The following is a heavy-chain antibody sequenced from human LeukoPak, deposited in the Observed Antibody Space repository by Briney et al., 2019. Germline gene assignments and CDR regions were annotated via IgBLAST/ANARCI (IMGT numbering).Heavy chain of an antibody. Sequence: PRGSLRLSCAASGFTFSDYSMNWVRQVPGKGLEWLSYISSSSRTIYYADSVRGRFTVSRDNAKDSLYLQLNSLRAEDTAVYYCARETRWDFDYWGQGALVSVSS. J-gene: IGHJ4*02. CDR2: ISSSSRTI. CDR3: ARETRWDFDY. V-gene: IGHV3-48*01. CDR1: GFTFSDYS. D-gene: IGHD5-24*01.